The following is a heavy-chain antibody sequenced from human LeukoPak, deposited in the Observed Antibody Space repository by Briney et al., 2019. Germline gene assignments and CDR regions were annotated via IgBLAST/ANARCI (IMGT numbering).Heavy chain of an antibody. CDR3: ARSDSGSSPRFDS. CDR2: IYPGDSDT. V-gene: IGHV5-51*01. J-gene: IGHJ4*02. Sequence: GESLKISCTGSGYSFTSYWIGWVRQMPGKGLEWMGIIYPGDSDTRYSPSFQGQVTISADKSISTAYLQWSSLKASDTAMYFCARSDSGSSPRFDSWGQGTLVTVSS. D-gene: IGHD1-26*01. CDR1: GYSFTSYW.